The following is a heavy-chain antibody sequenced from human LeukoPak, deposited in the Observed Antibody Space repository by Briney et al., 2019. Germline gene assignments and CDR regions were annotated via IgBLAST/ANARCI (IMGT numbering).Heavy chain of an antibody. V-gene: IGHV4-34*01. CDR1: GGSFSGYY. J-gene: IGHJ3*02. CDR2: IDHSGST. Sequence: SETLSLTCAVYGGSFSGYYWSWIRQPPGKGLEWIGEIDHSGSTNYNPSLKSRVTTSVDTSKNQFSLKLSSVTAADTAVYYCARRGSMGGSFVGAFDIWGQGTMVTVSS. CDR3: ARRGSMGGSFVGAFDI. D-gene: IGHD1-26*01.